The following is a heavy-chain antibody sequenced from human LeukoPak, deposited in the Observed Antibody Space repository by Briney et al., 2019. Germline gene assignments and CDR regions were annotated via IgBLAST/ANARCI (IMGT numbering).Heavy chain of an antibody. CDR3: AAGVTPMRVSLSIDC. J-gene: IGHJ4*02. D-gene: IGHD4-23*01. CDR2: IYNSGSA. V-gene: IGHV4-61*02. Sequence: SETLSLTCTVSGCSISSGSYYWSWIRQPAGXXXXXXXRIYNSGSANYNPSLNSRATITVDTSKKQCSLKLSSVTAADTAMYYCAAGVTPMRVSLSIDCWGQGTLVTASS. CDR1: GCSISSGSYY.